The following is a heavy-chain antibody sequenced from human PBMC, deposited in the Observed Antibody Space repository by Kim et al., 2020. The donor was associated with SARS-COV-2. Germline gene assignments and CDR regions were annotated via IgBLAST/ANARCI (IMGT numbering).Heavy chain of an antibody. CDR2: INGDDGRA. CDR1: GYSFTNYD. Sequence: ASVKVSCKTSGYSFTNYDMHWVRQAPGQGLEWVGLINGDDGRAKFSQKFQGRVTITRDTSASTVFLELSSLRSEDTAMYYCARDSVVVRSGYDLLGYWGQGTLVTVSS. V-gene: IGHV1-3*01. D-gene: IGHD5-12*01. CDR3: ARDSVVVRSGYDLLGY. J-gene: IGHJ4*02.